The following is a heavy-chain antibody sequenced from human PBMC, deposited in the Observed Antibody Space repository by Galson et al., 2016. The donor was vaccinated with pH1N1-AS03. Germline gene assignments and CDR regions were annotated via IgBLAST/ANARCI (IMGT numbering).Heavy chain of an antibody. CDR3: ARDGPGIVGENAH. CDR2: IIPIFGKP. D-gene: IGHD1-26*01. V-gene: IGHV1-69*13. CDR1: GDSFSSYA. J-gene: IGHJ1*01. Sequence: SVKVSCKASGDSFSSYAFTWVRLAPGQGLEWMGGIIPIFGKPQYAQKFQGRVTITADESTTTVYMDLSSLISDDTAMYYCARDGPGIVGENAHWGQGTLVTVSS.